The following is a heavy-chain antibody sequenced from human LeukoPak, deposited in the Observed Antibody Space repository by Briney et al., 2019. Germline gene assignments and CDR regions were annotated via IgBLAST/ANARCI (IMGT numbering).Heavy chain of an antibody. CDR3: ARAMPHDNWFNP. D-gene: IGHD2-2*01. V-gene: IGHV3-74*03. CDR2: INGDLTNT. CDR1: GFTFTDYW. J-gene: IGHJ5*02. Sequence: GGSLRLSCAASGFTFTDYWMHWVRQVAGKGLVWVSRINGDLTNTTYADSVKGRFTISRDNAKNTLYLQMNSLRAENTAVYYCARAMPHDNWFNPWGQGSLVTVSS.